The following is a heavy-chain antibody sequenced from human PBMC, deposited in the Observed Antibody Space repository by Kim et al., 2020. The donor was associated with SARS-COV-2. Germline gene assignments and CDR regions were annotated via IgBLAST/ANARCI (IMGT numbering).Heavy chain of an antibody. CDR2: IYYSGST. Sequence: SETLSLTCTVSGGSISSSSYYWGWIRQPPGKGLEWIGSIYYSGSTYHNPSLKSRVTISVDTSKNQFSLKLSSVTAADTAVYYCARHNVIYSSGWYVVDYWGQGTLVTVSS. V-gene: IGHV4-39*01. CDR1: GGSISSSSYY. J-gene: IGHJ4*02. CDR3: ARHNVIYSSGWYVVDY. D-gene: IGHD6-19*01.